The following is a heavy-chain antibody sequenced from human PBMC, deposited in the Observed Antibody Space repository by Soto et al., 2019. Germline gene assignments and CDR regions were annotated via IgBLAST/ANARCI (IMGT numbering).Heavy chain of an antibody. V-gene: IGHV4-31*03. CDR1: GGSISSGGYY. D-gene: IGHD5-12*01. CDR3: ARDSGSNERLFDY. J-gene: IGHJ4*02. Sequence: SETLSLTCTVSGGSISSGGYYWSWIRQHPGKGLEWIGYIYYSGSTYYNPSLKSRVTISVDTSKNQFSLKLSSVTAADTAVYYCARDSGSNERLFDYWGQGTLVTVSS. CDR2: IYYSGST.